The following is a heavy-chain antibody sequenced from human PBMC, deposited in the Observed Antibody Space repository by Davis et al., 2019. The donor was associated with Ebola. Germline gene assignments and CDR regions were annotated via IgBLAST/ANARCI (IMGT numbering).Heavy chain of an antibody. J-gene: IGHJ3*02. CDR3: ARAVGGMITFGAGLDAFDI. V-gene: IGHV3-23*01. CDR2: ISGSGVDT. CDR1: EFTFTKYP. Sequence: GESLKISCVVSEFTFTKYPMSWVRQAPGKGLEWVSGISGSGVDTYYADSVKGRFTISRDNSKNTLYLQMNSLRAEDTAVYYCARAVGGMITFGAGLDAFDIWGQGTMVTVSS. D-gene: IGHD3-16*01.